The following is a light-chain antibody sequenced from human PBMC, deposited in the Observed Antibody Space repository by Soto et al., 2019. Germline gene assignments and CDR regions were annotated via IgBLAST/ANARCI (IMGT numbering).Light chain of an antibody. V-gene: IGKV2-28*01. CDR1: QTLLHSNGYNY. J-gene: IGKJ1*01. CDR3: MQSLQTPWT. Sequence: DIVMTQSPLSLPVTPGEPASISCRSSQTLLHSNGYNYLDWYLQKPGQSPQLLISLGSNRASGVPDKFSGSGSGTDFTLKISRMEAEDVWVYYCMQSLQTPWTFGQGTNVGIK. CDR2: LGS.